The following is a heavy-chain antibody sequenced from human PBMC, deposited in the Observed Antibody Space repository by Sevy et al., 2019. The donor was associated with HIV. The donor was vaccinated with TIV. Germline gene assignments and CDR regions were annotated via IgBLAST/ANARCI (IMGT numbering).Heavy chain of an antibody. CDR3: ASQPGYRSTYYGFSLSRTFDS. CDR1: GGSITSNNYY. D-gene: IGHD6-19*01. J-gene: IGHJ4*02. V-gene: IGHV4-39*01. CDR2: NYHSGNT. Sequence: SETLSLTCSVSGGSITSNNYYWGWIRQPPGKGLEWIGSNYHSGNTYYNPSLKSRVTVSVDTSRSHFSLKVTSVAASDTAVYFCASQPGYRSTYYGFSLSRTFDSWGPGTLVTVSS.